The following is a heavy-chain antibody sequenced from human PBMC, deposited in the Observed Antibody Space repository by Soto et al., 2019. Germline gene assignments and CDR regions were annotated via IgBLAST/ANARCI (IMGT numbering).Heavy chain of an antibody. V-gene: IGHV2-5*02. J-gene: IGHJ5*02. D-gene: IGHD3-16*01. Sequence: QITLKESGPTLVKPTQTLTLTCTFSGFSLSTSGVGVGWIRQPTGKALEWLALIYWDDDKRYSPSLKSRLTITKDTSKNQVVLTMTNMDPVDTATYYCAHSLYDYVWGTNWFDPWGQGTLVTVSS. CDR1: GFSLSTSGVG. CDR3: AHSLYDYVWGTNWFDP. CDR2: IYWDDDK.